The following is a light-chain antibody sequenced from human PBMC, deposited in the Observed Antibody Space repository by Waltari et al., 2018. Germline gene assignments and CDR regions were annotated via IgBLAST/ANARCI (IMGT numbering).Light chain of an antibody. J-gene: IGLJ2*01. CDR1: SLRSYY. CDR3: HSRDASGVGGS. CDR2: DRN. V-gene: IGLV3-19*01. Sequence: SSELTQDPTVSVAMGQTLRIPCPGDSLRSYYANWYQQRPGQAPVLVLFDRNDRPSGVPDRFSGSTSDNTAVLTITGAQAEDEASYYCHSRDASGVGGSFGGGTKLTVL.